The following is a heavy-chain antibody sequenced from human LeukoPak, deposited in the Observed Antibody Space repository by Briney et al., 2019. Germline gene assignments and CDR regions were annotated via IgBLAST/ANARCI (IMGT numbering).Heavy chain of an antibody. CDR1: GFTFSSYW. Sequence: GSLRLSCAASGFTFSSYWMHWVRQAPGKGLEWIGSIYYSGSTYYNPSLKSRVTISVDTSKNQFSLKLSSVTAADTALYYCARINSHSDNYYYPWFDPWGRGILVTVSS. CDR2: IYYSGST. V-gene: IGHV4-39*07. J-gene: IGHJ5*02. D-gene: IGHD3-22*01. CDR3: ARINSHSDNYYYPWFDP.